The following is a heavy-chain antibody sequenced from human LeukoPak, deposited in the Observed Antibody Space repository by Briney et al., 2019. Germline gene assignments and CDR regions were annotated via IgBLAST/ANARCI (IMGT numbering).Heavy chain of an antibody. D-gene: IGHD6-13*01. J-gene: IGHJ4*02. V-gene: IGHV1-46*01. Sequence: GASVKVSCKASGYSFTSYYVHWVRQAAGQGLEWMGISNPRGGGANYAQTFQGRVTMTRDTSSNTIYMELSSLRSDDTAVYNCAREATSRLVPASAGKDLDYWGQGTLVTVS. CDR2: SNPRGGGA. CDR1: GYSFTSYY. CDR3: AREATSRLVPASAGKDLDY.